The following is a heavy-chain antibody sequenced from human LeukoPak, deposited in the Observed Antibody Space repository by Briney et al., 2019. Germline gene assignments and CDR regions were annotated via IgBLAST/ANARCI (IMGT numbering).Heavy chain of an antibody. Sequence: ASVKVSCKASGYTFTSYDFNWLRQATGQGPEWMGWMNPNSGATGYAQKFQGRVTMTRSASINTAYMELTDLRSEDTAVYYCARDLRKTTSKSRIVGWANWFDPWGQGTLVTVSS. CDR2: MNPNSGAT. D-gene: IGHD1-7*01. J-gene: IGHJ5*02. V-gene: IGHV1-8*01. CDR3: ARDLRKTTSKSRIVGWANWFDP. CDR1: GYTFTSYD.